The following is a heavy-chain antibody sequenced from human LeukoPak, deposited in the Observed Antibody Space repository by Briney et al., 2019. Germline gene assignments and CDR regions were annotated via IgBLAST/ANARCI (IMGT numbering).Heavy chain of an antibody. CDR1: GGSFSGYY. V-gene: IGHV4-34*01. Sequence: ASETLSLTCAVYGGSFSGYYWSWIRQPPGKGLEWIGEINHSGSTNYNPSLKSRVTISVDKSKNQFSLKLSSVTAADTAVYYCARDVDWYSSSWYGNWGQGTLVTVSS. CDR3: ARDVDWYSSSWYGN. CDR2: INHSGST. J-gene: IGHJ4*02. D-gene: IGHD6-13*01.